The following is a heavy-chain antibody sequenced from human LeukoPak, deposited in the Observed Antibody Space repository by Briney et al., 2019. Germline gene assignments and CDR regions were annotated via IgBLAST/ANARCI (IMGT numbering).Heavy chain of an antibody. CDR1: GGSISSGDYY. CDR3: ARVGIAAAGHWFDP. Sequence: SETLSLTCTVSGGSISSGDYYWSWIRQPPGKGLEWIGYIYYSGSTYYNPSLKSRVTISVDTSKNQFSLKLSSVTAADTAVYYCARVGIAAAGHWFDPWGQGTLVTVSS. J-gene: IGHJ5*02. CDR2: IYYSGST. V-gene: IGHV4-30-4*01. D-gene: IGHD6-13*01.